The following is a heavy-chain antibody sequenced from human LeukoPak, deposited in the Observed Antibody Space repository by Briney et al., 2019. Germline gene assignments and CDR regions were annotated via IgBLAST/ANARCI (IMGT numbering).Heavy chain of an antibody. CDR3: ARGYYDSSCCMDV. Sequence: PGGSLRLSCAASGFTVGSSYMNWVRQAPGKGLEWVSSISSSSSYIYYADSVKGRFTISRDNAKNSLYLQMNSLRAEDTAVYYCARGYYDSSCCMDVWGQGTTVTVSS. V-gene: IGHV3-21*01. CDR2: ISSSSSYI. D-gene: IGHD3-22*01. J-gene: IGHJ6*02. CDR1: GFTVGSSY.